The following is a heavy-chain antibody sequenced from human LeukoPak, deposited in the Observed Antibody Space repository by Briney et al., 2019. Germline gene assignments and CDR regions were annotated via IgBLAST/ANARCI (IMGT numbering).Heavy chain of an antibody. J-gene: IGHJ4*02. CDR1: GGAISSYH. Sequence: SETLSLTCTVSGGAISSYHWSWIRQHPGKGLEWIGYIYYSGSTYYNPSLKSRVTISVDTSKNQFSLKLSSVTAADTAVYYCARFYGSGRLFDYWGQGTLVTVSS. CDR2: IYYSGST. CDR3: ARFYGSGRLFDY. V-gene: IGHV4-59*06. D-gene: IGHD3-10*01.